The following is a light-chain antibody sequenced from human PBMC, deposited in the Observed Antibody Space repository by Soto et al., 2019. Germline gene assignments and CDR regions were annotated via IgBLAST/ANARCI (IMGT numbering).Light chain of an antibody. CDR3: QQRSNWPVT. V-gene: IGKV3D-20*02. CDR1: QSVSSSY. CDR2: GAS. Sequence: ENVLTQSPGTLSLSPGERATLSCRASQSVSSSYLAWYQQKPGQAPRLLIYGASSRATGIPDRFSGSGSGTDFTLTISRLEPEDFAVYYCQQRSNWPVTFGQGTKVDIK. J-gene: IGKJ1*01.